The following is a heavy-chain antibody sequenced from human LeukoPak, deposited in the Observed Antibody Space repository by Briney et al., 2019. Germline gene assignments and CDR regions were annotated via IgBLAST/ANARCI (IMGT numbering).Heavy chain of an antibody. CDR3: ARDSGNYHYDMDV. D-gene: IGHD3-10*01. Sequence: SVKVSCKASGGTFSSYAISWVRQAPGQGPEWMGGIIPIFGTANYAQKFQGRVTITADESTSTAYMELSSLRSEDTAVYYCARDSGNYHYDMDVWGQGTTVIVSS. V-gene: IGHV1-69*13. J-gene: IGHJ6*02. CDR2: IIPIFGTA. CDR1: GGTFSSYA.